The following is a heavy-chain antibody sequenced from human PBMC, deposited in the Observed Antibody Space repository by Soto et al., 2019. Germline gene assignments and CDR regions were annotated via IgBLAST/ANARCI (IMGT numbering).Heavy chain of an antibody. CDR1: GFTFSTYA. J-gene: IGHJ4*02. CDR2: ISGRGDRT. CDR3: AKDKQYSHGHEVFDY. D-gene: IGHD4-4*01. V-gene: IGHV3-23*01. Sequence: EVQVLESGGGVVQPGGSLRLSCAVSGFTFSTYAMNWVRQDPGKWLEWVSLISGRGDRTYYRDSVKGRFTISRDTSKNTLYLQMNSLRAEDTAIYYCAKDKQYSHGHEVFDYWGQGTPVTVSS.